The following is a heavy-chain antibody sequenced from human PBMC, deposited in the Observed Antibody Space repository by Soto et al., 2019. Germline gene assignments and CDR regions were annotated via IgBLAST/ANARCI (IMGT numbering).Heavy chain of an antibody. CDR2: IIPMFGTA. Sequence: QVQLVQSGADVKKPGASVKVSCKASGGTFNTYAISWVRQAPGQGLEWMGGIIPMFGTASYAQKFQGRVTIIADESTSPAHMELSRLRSEDTAVYYCAREAPYRGTTSHFDYWGQGTLVTVSS. D-gene: IGHD1-7*01. J-gene: IGHJ4*02. CDR3: AREAPYRGTTSHFDY. CDR1: GGTFNTYA. V-gene: IGHV1-69*01.